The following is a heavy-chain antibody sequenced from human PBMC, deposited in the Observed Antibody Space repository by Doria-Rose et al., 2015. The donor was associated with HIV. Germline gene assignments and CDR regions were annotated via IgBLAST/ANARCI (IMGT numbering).Heavy chain of an antibody. CDR2: IYYSGSA. V-gene: IGHV4-31*03. D-gene: IGHD5-12*01. CDR3: ARGGGYDPGLY. J-gene: IGHJ4*02. Sequence: VQLQESGPGLVKPSQTLSLNCTVSGDSISSSGFYWNWIRHLPGKGLEWIGYIYYSGSAYYNPSLKSRLTISVDTSKNQFSRALRSVTAADTAVYYCARGGGYDPGLYWGQGNLVTVSS. CDR1: GDSISSSGFY.